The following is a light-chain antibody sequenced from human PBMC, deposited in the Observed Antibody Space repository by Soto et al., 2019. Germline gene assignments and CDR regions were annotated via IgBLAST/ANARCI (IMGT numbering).Light chain of an antibody. J-gene: IGKJ3*01. Sequence: DIQMTQSPSTLSASVGDRVTITCRASQSISSWLAWYQQKPGKAPKLLIYKASSLESGVPSRFSGSGSGTXXXXXXXXXXXDDFAXXYXXQYNSYPFTFGPGTKVDIK. CDR3: XQYNSYPFT. CDR1: QSISSW. CDR2: KAS. V-gene: IGKV1-5*03.